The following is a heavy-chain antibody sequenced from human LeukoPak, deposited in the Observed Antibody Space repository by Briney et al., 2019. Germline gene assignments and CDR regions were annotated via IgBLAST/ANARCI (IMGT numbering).Heavy chain of an antibody. D-gene: IGHD1-26*01. CDR2: INHSGST. CDR1: GFTFSDYY. Sequence: GSLRLSCAASGFTFSDYYMSWIRQPPGKGLEWIGEINHSGSTNYNPSLKSRVTISVDTSKNQFSLKLSSVTAADTAVYYCARDRSGSYFDLWGRGTLVTVSS. CDR3: ARDRSGSYFDL. V-gene: IGHV4-34*01. J-gene: IGHJ2*01.